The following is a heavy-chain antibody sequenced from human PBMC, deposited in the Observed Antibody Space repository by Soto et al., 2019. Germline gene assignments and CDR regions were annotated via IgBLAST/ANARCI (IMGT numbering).Heavy chain of an antibody. Sequence: PGGSLRLSCAASGFTFSSYWMSWVRQAPGKGLEWVSVIYSGGSTYYADSVKGRFTISRDNSENTLYLQMNSLRAEDTAVYYCARACSGGTCSFDYWGQGTLVTVSS. CDR3: ARACSGGTCSFDY. CDR2: IYSGGST. CDR1: GFTFSSYW. V-gene: IGHV3-66*01. J-gene: IGHJ4*02. D-gene: IGHD2-15*01.